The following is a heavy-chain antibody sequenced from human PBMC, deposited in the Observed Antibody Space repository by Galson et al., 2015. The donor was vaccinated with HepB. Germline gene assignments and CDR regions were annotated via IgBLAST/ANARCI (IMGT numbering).Heavy chain of an antibody. D-gene: IGHD2-21*01. CDR3: ARAENCGGGECWLVDS. CDR1: GFTFRTYT. CDR2: ISSDGGKN. V-gene: IGHV3-30*04. J-gene: IGHJ5*01. Sequence: SLRLSCAASGFTFRTYTFHWFRQAPGKGLEWVALISSDGGKNNYADSARGRFTISRDNSWNTVYLQMSSLRPEDTAVYYCARAENCGGGECWLVDSWGLGTLVTVSS.